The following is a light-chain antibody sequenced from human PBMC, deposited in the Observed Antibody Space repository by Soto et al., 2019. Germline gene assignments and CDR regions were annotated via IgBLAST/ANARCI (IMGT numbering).Light chain of an antibody. Sequence: NFMLTQPPSVSESPGKTVTISCTGSSGSIASNYVQWYQQRPGSAPPTVIYEDNQRPSGVPDRFSGSIDSSSNSASLPVSGLKTDDKAAYSCHSYDTSNQWFGGGPNPTGL. CDR1: SGSIASNY. CDR2: EDN. V-gene: IGLV6-57*02. CDR3: HSYDTSNQW. J-gene: IGLJ3*02.